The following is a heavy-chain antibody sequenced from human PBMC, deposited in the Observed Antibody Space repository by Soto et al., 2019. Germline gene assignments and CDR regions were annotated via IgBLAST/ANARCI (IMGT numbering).Heavy chain of an antibody. J-gene: IGHJ4*02. D-gene: IGHD6-6*01. V-gene: IGHV3-43*01. CDR2: ISWDGGST. Sequence: PGGSLRLSCAASGFTFDDYTMHWVRQAPGKGLEWVSLISWDGGSTYYADSVKGRFTISRDNSKNSLYLQMNSLRTEDTALYYCAKDRGPFRSSALDYWGQGTLVTVSS. CDR3: AKDRGPFRSSALDY. CDR1: GFTFDDYT.